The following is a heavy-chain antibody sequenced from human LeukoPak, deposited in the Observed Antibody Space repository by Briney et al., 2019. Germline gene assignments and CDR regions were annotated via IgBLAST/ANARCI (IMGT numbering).Heavy chain of an antibody. V-gene: IGHV6-1*01. D-gene: IGHD5-18*01. Sequence: SQPLSLTCAISGDSVSSNAAAWNWIRQSPSIGLEWLGSPSFRSKWSNEYAASLKSRITINADTSKNQFSLQLNSVTPEDTAVYYCARGRPNSPTQINYFDYWGLGTLVTVSS. CDR1: GDSVSSNAAA. CDR2: PSFRSKWSN. CDR3: ARGRPNSPTQINYFDY. J-gene: IGHJ4*02.